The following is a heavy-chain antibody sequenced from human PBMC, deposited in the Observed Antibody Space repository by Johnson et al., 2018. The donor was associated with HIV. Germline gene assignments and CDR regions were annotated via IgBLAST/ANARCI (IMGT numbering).Heavy chain of an antibody. D-gene: IGHD6-6*01. CDR2: ISYDGSDK. V-gene: IGHV3-30*03. Sequence: QVQLVESGGGVVQPGRSLRLSCAASQFTFSSYGMHWVRQAPGKGLEWVAAISYDGSDKYFADSVKGRFTIFRANSKNTLYLQLNSLRAEDPAVYYCTRRYSISSRGYDIWGQGTLVTVSS. CDR1: QFTFSSYG. CDR3: TRRYSISSRGYDI. J-gene: IGHJ3*02.